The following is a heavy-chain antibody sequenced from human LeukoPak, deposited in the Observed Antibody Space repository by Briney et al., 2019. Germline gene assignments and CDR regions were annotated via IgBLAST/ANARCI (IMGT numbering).Heavy chain of an antibody. CDR3: ARDLYGDYISYWFDL. CDR1: GFTFSSYS. Sequence: GGSLRLSCAASGFTFSSYSMNWVRQAPGKGLVWVSSISSSSSYIYYADSVKGRFTISRDNAKNSLYLQMNSLRAEDTAVYYCARDLYGDYISYWFDLWGQGTLVTVSS. V-gene: IGHV3-21*01. CDR2: ISSSSSYI. D-gene: IGHD4-17*01. J-gene: IGHJ5*02.